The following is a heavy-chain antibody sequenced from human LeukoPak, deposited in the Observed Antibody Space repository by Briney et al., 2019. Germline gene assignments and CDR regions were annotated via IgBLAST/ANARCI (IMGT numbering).Heavy chain of an antibody. J-gene: IGHJ3*02. CDR3: ARDPPRYYYDTPDAFDI. V-gene: IGHV1-18*01. CDR2: ISAYNGTT. D-gene: IGHD3-22*01. Sequence: ASVKVSCKASGGTFSSYAIGWVRQAPGQGLEWMGWISAYNGTTNYAQKLQGRVTMTTDTSTSTAYMELRSLRSDDTAVYYCARDPPRYYYDTPDAFDIWGQGTMVTVSS. CDR1: GGTFSSYA.